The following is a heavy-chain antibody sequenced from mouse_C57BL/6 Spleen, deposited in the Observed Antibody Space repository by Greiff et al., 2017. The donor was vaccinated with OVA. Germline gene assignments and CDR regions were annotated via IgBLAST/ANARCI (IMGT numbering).Heavy chain of an antibody. D-gene: IGHD2-2*01. CDR2: IYPGDGDT. CDR1: RYAFSSSW. CDR3: ARSGDGYDWYFDV. J-gene: IGHJ1*03. Sequence: QVQLKESGPELVKPGASVKISCKASRYAFSSSWMNWVKQRPGKGLEWIGRIYPGDGDTNYNGKFKGKATLTADKSSSTAYMQLSSLTSEDSAVYFCARSGDGYDWYFDVWGTGTTVTVSS. V-gene: IGHV1-82*01.